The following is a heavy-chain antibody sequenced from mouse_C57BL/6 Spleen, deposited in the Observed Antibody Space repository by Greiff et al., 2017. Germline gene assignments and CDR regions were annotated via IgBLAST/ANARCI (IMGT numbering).Heavy chain of an antibody. V-gene: IGHV7-1*01. CDR2: SRNKANDYTT. J-gene: IGHJ3*01. CDR3: ARDALGAWFAY. D-gene: IGHD4-1*01. CDR1: GFTFSDFY. Sequence: EVNLVESGGGLVQSGRSLRLSCATSGFTFSDFYMEWVRQAPGKGLEWIAASRNKANDYTTEYSASVKGRFIVSRDTSQSILYLQMNALRAEDTAIDYCARDALGAWFAYWGQGTLVTVSA.